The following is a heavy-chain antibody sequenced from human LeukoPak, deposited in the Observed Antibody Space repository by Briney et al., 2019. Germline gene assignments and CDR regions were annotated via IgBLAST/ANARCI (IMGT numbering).Heavy chain of an antibody. CDR3: ARDSDIYYFDY. Sequence: PGGSLRLSCAASGFTFSSYSMNWVRQAPGRGLEWVSSISSSSSYIYYADSVKGRFTISRDNAKNSLYLQMNSLRAEDAAVYYCARDSDIYYFDYWGQGTLVTVSS. J-gene: IGHJ4*02. CDR1: GFTFSSYS. V-gene: IGHV3-21*01. D-gene: IGHD2-15*01. CDR2: ISSSSSYI.